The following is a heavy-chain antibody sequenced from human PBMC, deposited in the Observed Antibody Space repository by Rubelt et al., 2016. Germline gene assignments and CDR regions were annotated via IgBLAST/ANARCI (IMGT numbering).Heavy chain of an antibody. J-gene: IGHJ4*02. CDR1: GGSISSYY. D-gene: IGHD3-16*01. CDR2: IYNTGST. Sequence: QLQLQESGPGLVKPSETLSLTCTVSGGSISSYYWSWIRQPPGKGLEWIGYIYNTGSTYYNPSLTSRVTISVDTSKNQCSLNLSSVTAADTAVYYCARRLMPSYYFAYWGQGMLVTVSS. CDR3: ARRLMPSYYFAY. V-gene: IGHV4-59*12.